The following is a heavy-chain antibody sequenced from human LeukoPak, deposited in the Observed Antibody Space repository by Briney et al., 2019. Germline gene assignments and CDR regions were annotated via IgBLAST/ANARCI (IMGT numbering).Heavy chain of an antibody. D-gene: IGHD2-15*01. Sequence: GGSLRLSCAASGFTFSDYYMSWIRQAPGKGLEWVSSISSSGNTISYTDSVKGRFTISRDNAKNSLSLQMNSLRAEDTAVYYCAGHQVIAALFDYWGQGTLVTVSS. CDR2: ISSSGNTI. J-gene: IGHJ4*02. CDR1: GFTFSDYY. CDR3: AGHQVIAALFDY. V-gene: IGHV3-11*01.